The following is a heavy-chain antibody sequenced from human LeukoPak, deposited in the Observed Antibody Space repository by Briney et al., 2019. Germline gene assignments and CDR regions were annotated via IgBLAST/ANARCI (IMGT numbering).Heavy chain of an antibody. CDR3: ARGQYYYDSSGYQNWFDP. J-gene: IGHJ5*02. CDR1: GGSISSYY. CDR2: IYYSGST. V-gene: IGHV4-59*12. Sequence: SETLSLTCTVSGGSISSYYWSWIRQPPGKGLEWIGYIYYSGSTNYNPSLKSRVTISVDTSKNQFSLKLSSVTAADTAVYYCARGQYYYDSSGYQNWFDPWGQGTLVTVSS. D-gene: IGHD3-22*01.